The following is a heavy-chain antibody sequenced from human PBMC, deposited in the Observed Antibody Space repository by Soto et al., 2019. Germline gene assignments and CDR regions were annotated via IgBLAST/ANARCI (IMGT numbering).Heavy chain of an antibody. CDR3: ARYPGGYSGYESWFAP. J-gene: IGHJ5*02. Sequence: VQLQESGPGLGKPSDTLSLNCAVSGYSISSSNWWRWIRQPPGKGLEWIGYMYSSGSTYYTPSLKSRFTMSVDTSTNEFSRKLSSVTAVDTAVYYCARYPGGYSGYESWFAPWGQGTLVTVSS. D-gene: IGHD5-12*01. V-gene: IGHV4-28*01. CDR1: GYSISSSNW. CDR2: MYSSGST.